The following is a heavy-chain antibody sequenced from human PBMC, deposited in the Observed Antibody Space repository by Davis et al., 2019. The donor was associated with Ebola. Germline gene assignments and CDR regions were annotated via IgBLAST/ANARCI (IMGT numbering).Heavy chain of an antibody. CDR2: IRSKANSYAT. J-gene: IGHJ4*02. V-gene: IGHV3-73*01. CDR3: TITVAGKNIDY. D-gene: IGHD6-19*01. Sequence: GESLKISCAASGFTFSGSAMHWVRQASGKGLEWVGHIRSKANSYATAYAASVKGRFTISRDDSKNTAYLQMNSLKTEDTAVYYCTITVAGKNIDYWGQGTLVTVSS. CDR1: GFTFSGSA.